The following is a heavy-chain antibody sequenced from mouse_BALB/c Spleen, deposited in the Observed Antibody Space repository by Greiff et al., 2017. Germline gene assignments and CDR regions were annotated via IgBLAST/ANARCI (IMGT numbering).Heavy chain of an antibody. Sequence: EVQVVESGGGLVQPGGSLKLSCAASGFTFSSYGMSWVRQTPDKRLELVATINSNGGSTYYPDSVKGRFTISRDNAKNTLYLQMSSLKSEDTAMYYCARDPITTAGDYFDYWGQGTTLTVSS. CDR2: INSNGGST. CDR3: ARDPITTAGDYFDY. V-gene: IGHV5-6-3*01. D-gene: IGHD1-2*01. CDR1: GFTFSSYG. J-gene: IGHJ2*01.